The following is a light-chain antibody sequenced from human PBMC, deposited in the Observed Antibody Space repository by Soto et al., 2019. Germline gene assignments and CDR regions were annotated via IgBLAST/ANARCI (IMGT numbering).Light chain of an antibody. J-gene: IGKJ5*01. CDR1: QSLLHTNGKKY. CDR2: LGS. V-gene: IGKV2-28*01. Sequence: IVMTPSPLSLPVTPGEPASISFRSIQSLLHTNGKKYMDWYLQKPGQSPQLLIYLGSNRASGVPDRFSGSGSGTDFSLKISRVEAEDVGVYYCMQALQTPITFGQGTRLEIK. CDR3: MQALQTPIT.